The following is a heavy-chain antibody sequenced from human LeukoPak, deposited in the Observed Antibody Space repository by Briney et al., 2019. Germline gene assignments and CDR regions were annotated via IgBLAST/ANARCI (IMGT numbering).Heavy chain of an antibody. J-gene: IGHJ4*02. Sequence: GGSLRLSCAASGFTFSSYAMHWVRQAPGKGLEWVAVISYDGSNKYYADSVKGRFTISRDNSKNTLYLQMNSLRAEDTAVYYCAREYSGSYFWGAPDYWGQGTLVTVSS. CDR3: AREYSGSYFWGAPDY. V-gene: IGHV3-30-3*01. D-gene: IGHD1-26*01. CDR2: ISYDGSNK. CDR1: GFTFSSYA.